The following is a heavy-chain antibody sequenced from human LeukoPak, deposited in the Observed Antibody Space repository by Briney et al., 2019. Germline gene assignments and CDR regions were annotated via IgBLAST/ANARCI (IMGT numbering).Heavy chain of an antibody. CDR2: IRFDGNIK. Sequence: GGSLRLSCAASGFTVSSYGMHWVRQAPGKGLGWVAFIRFDGNIKFYVDSVKGRFTISRDNSKNTLFLQMYSLRLEDTAVYYCARDGMLATVTYDAFDIWGQGTMVTVSS. CDR3: ARDGMLATVTYDAFDI. D-gene: IGHD4-11*01. J-gene: IGHJ3*02. V-gene: IGHV3-30*02. CDR1: GFTVSSYG.